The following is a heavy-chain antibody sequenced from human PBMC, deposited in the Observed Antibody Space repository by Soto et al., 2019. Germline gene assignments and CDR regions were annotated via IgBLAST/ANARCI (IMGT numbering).Heavy chain of an antibody. J-gene: IGHJ2*01. CDR1: GGSISSGGYY. V-gene: IGHV4-31*03. D-gene: IGHD3-10*01. CDR2: IYYSGGT. CDR3: ARGGPGDGYFDL. Sequence: QVQLQESGPGLVKPSQTLSLTCTVSGGSISSGGYYWSWIRQHPGKGLEWIGYIYYSGGTYFNPSLRSRVTMSVDTSENQFSLKLSSVTAADTAVYHCARGGPGDGYFDLWGRGTLVAVSS.